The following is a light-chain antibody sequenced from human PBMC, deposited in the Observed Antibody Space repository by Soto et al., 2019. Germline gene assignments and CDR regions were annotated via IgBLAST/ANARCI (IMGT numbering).Light chain of an antibody. CDR2: SAS. Sequence: DIQMTQSPSAMSASVGDRVTITCRASQGFRTYLAWFQQKPGKVPKRLIFSASSLQSGVPSRFSGNGSATEFTLTISSLQPEDVATYYCQYLNSFPLTFGGGTKVDIK. J-gene: IGKJ4*01. V-gene: IGKV1-17*03. CDR3: QYLNSFPLT. CDR1: QGFRTY.